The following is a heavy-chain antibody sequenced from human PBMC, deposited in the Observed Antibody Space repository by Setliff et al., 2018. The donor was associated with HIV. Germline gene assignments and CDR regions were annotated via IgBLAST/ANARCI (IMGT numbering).Heavy chain of an antibody. CDR2: ITPNGRT. CDR3: ARERRFFTSGSYATWLDP. D-gene: IGHD3-10*01. CDR1: GGSVSGHY. J-gene: IGHJ5*02. Sequence: SETLSLTCAVYGGSVSGHYWGWFRQPPGKGLEWIGEITPNGRTNYIPSLKSRVTMSLDTPKNQFSLKLTSVTAADTAVYYCARERRFFTSGSYATWLDPWGQGTLVTVSS. V-gene: IGHV4-34*01.